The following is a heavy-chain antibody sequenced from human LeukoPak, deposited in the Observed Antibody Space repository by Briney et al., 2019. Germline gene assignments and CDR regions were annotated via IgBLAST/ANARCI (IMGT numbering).Heavy chain of an antibody. CDR2: ISYDGGHQ. Sequence: GGSLRLSCEASGFTFTSYGVPWVRQAPGKGLEWLSVISYDGGHQYNADSVKGRFTISRDNSKNTVYLQLNSLRAEDTAVYYCAKDRRMMSPFYGMDVWGQGTTVIVSS. V-gene: IGHV3-30*18. J-gene: IGHJ6*02. D-gene: IGHD3-16*01. CDR3: AKDRRMMSPFYGMDV. CDR1: GFTFTSYG.